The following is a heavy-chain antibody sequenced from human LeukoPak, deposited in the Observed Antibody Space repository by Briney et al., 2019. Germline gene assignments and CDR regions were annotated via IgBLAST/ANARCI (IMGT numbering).Heavy chain of an antibody. CDR1: GFVFHDYA. CDR2: ISWNSGNV. CDR3: AKSHDYGDYAPFDY. Sequence: GGSLRLSCTASGFVFHDYAMHWVRQAPGKGLDWVSGISWNSGNVGYADSVRGRFTIARDNAKNSLFLQMNSLRAEDMALYYCAKSHDYGDYAPFDYWGQGTLVTVSS. J-gene: IGHJ4*02. D-gene: IGHD4-17*01. V-gene: IGHV3-9*03.